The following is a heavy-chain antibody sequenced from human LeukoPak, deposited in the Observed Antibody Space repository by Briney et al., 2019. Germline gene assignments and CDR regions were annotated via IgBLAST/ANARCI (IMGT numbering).Heavy chain of an antibody. CDR1: GGSISSHY. V-gene: IGHV4-59*11. D-gene: IGHD3-3*01. J-gene: IGHJ5*02. CDR2: IYYSGST. CDR3: ARGPYYDFWSGYTNWFDP. Sequence: SETLSLTCTVSGGSISSHYWSRIRQPPGKGLEWIGYIYYSGSTNYNPSLKSRVTISVDTSKNQFSLKLSSVTAADTAVYYCARGPYYDFWSGYTNWFDPWGQGTLVTVSS.